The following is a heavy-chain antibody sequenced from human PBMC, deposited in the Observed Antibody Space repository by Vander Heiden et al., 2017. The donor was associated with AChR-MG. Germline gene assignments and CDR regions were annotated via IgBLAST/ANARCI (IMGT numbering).Heavy chain of an antibody. CDR1: GDSVISSRHY. CDR2: IFYSVST. Sequence: QLQPQEPGPGLVKPSETLSLTCTVSGDSVISSRHYWGWVRQSPAKGLEWIGSIFYSVSTYYNPSLENRVTISLDRSKNQFSLTVTPVTAADTAVYYCARVWGWRQFRDDDSLDIWGQGTKVTVSS. D-gene: IGHD3-16*01. CDR3: ARVWGWRQFRDDDSLDI. J-gene: IGHJ3*02. V-gene: IGHV4-39*01.